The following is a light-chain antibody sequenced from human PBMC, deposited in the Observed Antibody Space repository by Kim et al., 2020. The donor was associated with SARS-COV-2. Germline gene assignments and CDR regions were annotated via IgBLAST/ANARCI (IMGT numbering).Light chain of an antibody. CDR3: NSRDSSGNHWV. CDR2: GKN. V-gene: IGLV3-19*01. CDR1: SLRSYY. J-gene: IGLJ3*02. Sequence: LGQTGRITCQGDSLRSYYASWYQQQPGQAPVLVIYGKNNRPSGIPDRFSGSSSGNTASLTITGAQAEDEADYYCNSRDSSGNHWVFGGGTKLTVL.